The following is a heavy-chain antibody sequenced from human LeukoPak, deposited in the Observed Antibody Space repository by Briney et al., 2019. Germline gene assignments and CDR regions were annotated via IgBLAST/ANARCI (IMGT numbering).Heavy chain of an antibody. Sequence: GGSLRLSCAASGFTFSSYAMSWVRQAPGKGLEWVSAISGSGGSTYYADSVKGRFTISRDNSKNTLSLQMNGLRVEDTAVYYCAKVMPPGRIRFYSYYMDVWGKGTTVTVS. V-gene: IGHV3-23*01. CDR1: GFTFSSYA. J-gene: IGHJ6*03. D-gene: IGHD2-15*01. CDR2: ISGSGGST. CDR3: AKVMPPGRIRFYSYYMDV.